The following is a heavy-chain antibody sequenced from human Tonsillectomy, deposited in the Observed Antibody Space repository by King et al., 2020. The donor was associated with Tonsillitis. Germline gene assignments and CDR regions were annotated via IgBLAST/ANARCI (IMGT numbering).Heavy chain of an antibody. CDR2: ISAYNGNT. J-gene: IGHJ3*02. V-gene: IGHV1-18*01. CDR3: ARTHRYYDSSGLAAAFDI. D-gene: IGHD3-22*01. Sequence: VQLVESGAEVKKPGASVKVSCKASGYTFTSYGISWVRQAPGQGLEWMGWISAYNGNTNYAQKLQGRVTMTTDTSTSTAYMELRSLRSDDTAVYYCARTHRYYDSSGLAAAFDIWGQGTMVTVSS. CDR1: GYTFTSYG.